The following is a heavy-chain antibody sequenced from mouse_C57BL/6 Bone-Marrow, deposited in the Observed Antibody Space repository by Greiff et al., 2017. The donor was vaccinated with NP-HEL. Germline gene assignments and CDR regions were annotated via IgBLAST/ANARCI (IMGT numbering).Heavy chain of an antibody. D-gene: IGHD2-4*01. CDR3: ARGGFYYDYKFAY. V-gene: IGHV1-81*01. Sequence: QVQLQQSGAELARPGASVKLSCKASGYTFTSYGISWVKQRTGQGLGWIGEIYPRSGNTYYNEKFKGKATLTADKSSSTAYMELRSLTSEDSAVYFCARGGFYYDYKFAYWGQGTLVTVSA. CDR1: GYTFTSYG. CDR2: IYPRSGNT. J-gene: IGHJ3*01.